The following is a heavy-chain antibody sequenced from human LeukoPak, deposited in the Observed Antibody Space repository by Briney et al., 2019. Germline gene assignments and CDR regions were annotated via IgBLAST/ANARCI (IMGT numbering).Heavy chain of an antibody. CDR3: ARGYCSGGTCSYGMDV. Sequence: TGGSLRLSCAASGFTFSSHSMNWVRQAPGKGLEWVSYVSGSRSTIYYADSVKGRFAISRDNAKTSLYLQMNSLRDEDTAVYYCARGYCSGGTCSYGMDVWGQGTTVTVSS. CDR1: GFTFSSHS. J-gene: IGHJ6*02. D-gene: IGHD2-15*01. V-gene: IGHV3-48*02. CDR2: VSGSRSTI.